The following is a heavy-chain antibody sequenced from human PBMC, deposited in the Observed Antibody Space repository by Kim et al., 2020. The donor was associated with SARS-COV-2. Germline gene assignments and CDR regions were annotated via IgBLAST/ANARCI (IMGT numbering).Heavy chain of an antibody. CDR1: GGTFSSYA. CDR3: ARGYCSSTSCSPPYYYYYGMDV. J-gene: IGHJ6*02. Sequence: SVKVSCKASGGTFSSYAISWVRQAPGQGLEWMGGIIPIFGTANYAQKFQGRVTITADKSTSTAYMELSSLRSEDTAVYYCARGYCSSTSCSPPYYYYYGMDVWGQGTTVTVSS. D-gene: IGHD2-2*01. CDR2: IIPIFGTA. V-gene: IGHV1-69*06.